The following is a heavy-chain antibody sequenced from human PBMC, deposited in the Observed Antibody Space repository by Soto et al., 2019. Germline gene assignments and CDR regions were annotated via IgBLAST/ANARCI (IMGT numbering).Heavy chain of an antibody. J-gene: IGHJ6*02. D-gene: IGHD1-1*01. Sequence: QVQLVQSGAVVLKPGSSVKVSCKASGDTFDTFAISWVRQAPGQGLEWMGGIIPIFRTPDYAQKFQGRVTITADVSTSKAYMELSSLRSEDTAVYYCARNKDREQLGGNYYYALDVWGQGTTVTVSS. CDR1: GDTFDTFA. V-gene: IGHV1-69*12. CDR3: ARNKDREQLGGNYYYALDV. CDR2: IIPIFRTP.